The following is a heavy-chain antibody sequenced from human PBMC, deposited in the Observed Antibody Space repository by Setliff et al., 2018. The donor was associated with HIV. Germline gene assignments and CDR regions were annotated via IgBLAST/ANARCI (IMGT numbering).Heavy chain of an antibody. J-gene: IGHJ4*02. Sequence: KTSETLSLTCTVSGASMSGHYWSWLRQPPGKTLEWIGYVYYTGTTNYNPSLQSRVTISLDTSKSQFSLKLTSATAADTAVYYCATYPRPPYDFEYWGQGNLVTVS. V-gene: IGHV4-59*11. D-gene: IGHD3-16*01. CDR2: VYYTGTT. CDR1: GASMSGHY. CDR3: ATYPRPPYDFEY.